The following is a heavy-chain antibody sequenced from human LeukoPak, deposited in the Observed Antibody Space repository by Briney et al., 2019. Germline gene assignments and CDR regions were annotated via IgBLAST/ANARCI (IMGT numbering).Heavy chain of an antibody. J-gene: IGHJ4*02. CDR1: GFPFNSFW. CDR2: MNEYSTTI. V-gene: IGHV3-74*01. Sequence: GGSLRLSCAASGFPFNSFWMQWVRQAPGKGLVWVSDMNEYSTTIRYADSVKGRFTISRDNAKSILYLQMNNLRAEDTAMCFCARGGVNPVDHWGQGTLVTVSS. D-gene: IGHD1-14*01. CDR3: ARGGVNPVDH.